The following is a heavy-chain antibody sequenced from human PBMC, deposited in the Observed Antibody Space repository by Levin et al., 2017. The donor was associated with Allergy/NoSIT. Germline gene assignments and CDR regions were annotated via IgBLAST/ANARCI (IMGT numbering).Heavy chain of an antibody. CDR2: ISAYNGNT. Sequence: GESLKISCKASGYTFTSYGISWVRQAPGQGLEWMGWISAYNGNTNYAQKLQGRVTMTTDTSTSTAYMELRSLRSDDTAVYYCARDLLGSYGYTGGYGMDVWGQGTTVTVSS. D-gene: IGHD5-18*01. CDR1: GYTFTSYG. V-gene: IGHV1-18*01. J-gene: IGHJ6*02. CDR3: ARDLLGSYGYTGGYGMDV.